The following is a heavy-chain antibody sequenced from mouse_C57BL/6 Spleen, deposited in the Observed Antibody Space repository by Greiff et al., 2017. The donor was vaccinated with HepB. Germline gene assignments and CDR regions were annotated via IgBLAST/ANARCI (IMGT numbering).Heavy chain of an antibody. CDR1: GFNIKDYY. Sequence: VQLQQSGAELVRPGASVKLSCTASGFNIKDYYMHWVKQRPEQGLEWIGRIDPEDGDTEYAPKFQGKATMTADTSSNTAYLQLSSLTSEDTAFYYCTTGGTTARFDYWGQGTTLTVSS. V-gene: IGHV14-1*01. CDR2: IDPEDGDT. J-gene: IGHJ2*01. D-gene: IGHD1-2*01. CDR3: TTGGTTARFDY.